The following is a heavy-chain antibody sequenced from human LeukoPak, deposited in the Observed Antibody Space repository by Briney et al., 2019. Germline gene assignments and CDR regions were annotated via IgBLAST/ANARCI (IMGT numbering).Heavy chain of an antibody. CDR3: ATMIGDY. J-gene: IGHJ4*02. V-gene: IGHV3-7*01. CDR2: IKQDGSEK. Sequence: GGSLRLSCAASGFTLSSYWMSWVRQAPGKGLEWVANIKQDGSEKYYVDSVKGRFTISRDNAKNSLYLQMNSLRAEDTAVYYCATMIGDYWGQGTLVTVSS. CDR1: GFTLSSYW. D-gene: IGHD3-22*01.